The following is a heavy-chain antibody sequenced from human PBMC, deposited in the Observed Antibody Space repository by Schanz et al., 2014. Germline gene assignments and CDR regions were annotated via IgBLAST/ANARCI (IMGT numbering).Heavy chain of an antibody. V-gene: IGHV3-11*01. CDR2: ISSGGTTI. Sequence: QVQLVESGGGLVQPGESLRLSCAVSGFSFSSYSMSWVRQAPGKGLEWIAYISSGGTTIYYADSVRGRFTISRDNAKNSLFLQMNSLRAEDTAKYYCARGNYGMDVWGQGTTVTVSS. CDR1: GFSFSSYS. CDR3: ARGNYGMDV. J-gene: IGHJ6*02.